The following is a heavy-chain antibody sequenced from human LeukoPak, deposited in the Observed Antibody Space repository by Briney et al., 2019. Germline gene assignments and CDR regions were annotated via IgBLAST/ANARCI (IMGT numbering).Heavy chain of an antibody. CDR3: ARRLLIYYYYYGMDV. CDR2: INHSGST. V-gene: IGHV4-34*01. J-gene: IGHJ6*02. CDR1: GGSFSGYY. Sequence: SETLSLTCAVYGGSFSGYYWSWIRQPPGKGLEWIGEINHSGSTNYDPSLKSRVTISVDTSKNQFSLKLSSVTAADTAVYYCARRLLIYYYYYGMDVWGQGTTVTVSS.